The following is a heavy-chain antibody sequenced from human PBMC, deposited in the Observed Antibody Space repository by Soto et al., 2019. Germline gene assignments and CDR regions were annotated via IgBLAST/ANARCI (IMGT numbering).Heavy chain of an antibody. V-gene: IGHV3-30*04. J-gene: IGHJ5*01. D-gene: IGHD2-21*01. CDR3: SRGIKGGLDA. CDR1: GFVSNDYA. CDR2: ISYDGRNK. Sequence: QVQLAESGGGLVQPGRSLRLSCATSGFVSNDYAIHWVRQAPGKGLAWLASISYDGRNKYYADSVKGRFTISRDNSKNTLSLQINSLGAEDTAVYYCSRGIKGGLDAWGPGTLVTVSS.